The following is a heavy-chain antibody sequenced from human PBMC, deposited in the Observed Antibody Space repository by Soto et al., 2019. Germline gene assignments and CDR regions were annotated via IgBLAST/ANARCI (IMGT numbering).Heavy chain of an antibody. CDR1: GFTFSSYA. D-gene: IGHD6-6*01. V-gene: IGHV3-30*18. Sequence: GGSLRLSCAASGFTFSSYAMSWVRQAPGKGLEWVAVISYDGSNKYYADSVKGRFTISRDNSKNTLYLQMNSLRAEDTAVYYCAKDRTDSSSSKYYYYYYGMDVWGQGTTVTVSS. J-gene: IGHJ6*02. CDR2: ISYDGSNK. CDR3: AKDRTDSSSSKYYYYYYGMDV.